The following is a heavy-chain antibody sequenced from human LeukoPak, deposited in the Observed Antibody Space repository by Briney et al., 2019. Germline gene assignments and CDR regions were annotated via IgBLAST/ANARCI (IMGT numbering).Heavy chain of an antibody. CDR3: ARAGRRLFGVLIPLSFDY. D-gene: IGHD3-3*01. J-gene: IGHJ4*02. Sequence: SVKVSCKASGGTFSSYAISWVRQAPGQGLEWMGGIIPIFGTANYAQKFQGRVTITADKSTSTAYMELSSLRSEDTAVYYCARAGRRLFGVLIPLSFDYWGQGTLVTVSS. CDR1: GGTFSSYA. V-gene: IGHV1-69*06. CDR2: IIPIFGTA.